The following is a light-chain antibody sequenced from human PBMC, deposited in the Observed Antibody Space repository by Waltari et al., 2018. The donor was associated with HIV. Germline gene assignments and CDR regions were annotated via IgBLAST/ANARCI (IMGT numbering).Light chain of an antibody. CDR1: SSDVGGYNY. CDR2: EVS. Sequence: QSALTQPASVSGSPGQSITFSCTGTSSDVGGYNYVSWYQQHPGKAPKLMIYEVSNRPSGVSNRFSGSKSGNTASLTTSGLQAEDEADYYCSSYTSSSTPVFDGGTKLTVL. J-gene: IGLJ2*01. V-gene: IGLV2-14*01. CDR3: SSYTSSSTPV.